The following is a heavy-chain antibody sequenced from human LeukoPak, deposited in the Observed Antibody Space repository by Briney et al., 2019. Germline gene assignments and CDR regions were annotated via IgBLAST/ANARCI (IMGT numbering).Heavy chain of an antibody. V-gene: IGHV1-69*13. J-gene: IGHJ4*02. D-gene: IGHD3-10*01. CDR3: ARASPLWFGELSLDY. CDR2: IIPMFGTA. CDR1: GGTFSSDE. Sequence: ASVKVSCKASGGTFSSDEISWVRQAPGQGLEWMGGIIPMFGTANYAQKFQGRVTITADESTSTAYMELNSLRSEDTAVYYCARASPLWFGELSLDYWGQGTLVTVSS.